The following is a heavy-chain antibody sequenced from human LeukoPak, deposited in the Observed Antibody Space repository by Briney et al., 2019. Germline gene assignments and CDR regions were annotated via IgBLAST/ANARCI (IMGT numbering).Heavy chain of an antibody. Sequence: SETLSLTCTVSGGSISSGDYYWSWIRQPPGKGLEWIGYIYYSGSTYYNPSLKSRVTISVDTSKNQFSLKLSSVTAADTAVYYCARFEREQWLMGPGQWGQGTLVTVSS. J-gene: IGHJ4*02. CDR1: GGSISSGDYY. CDR3: ARFEREQWLMGPGQ. V-gene: IGHV4-30-4*01. D-gene: IGHD6-19*01. CDR2: IYYSGST.